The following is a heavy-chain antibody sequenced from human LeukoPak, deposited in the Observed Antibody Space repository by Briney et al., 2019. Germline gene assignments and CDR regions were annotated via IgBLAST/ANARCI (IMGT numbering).Heavy chain of an antibody. CDR2: INTGVDT. CDR3: ARAYHPCRTEFDA. J-gene: IGHJ5*02. Sequence: GGSLRLSCAVSGFTFRNYDIHWVRQSTGKSPEWVSGINTGVDTYYPDSVRGRFTISRDNAKNSLYLQMNYLRPGDTAVYYCARAYHPCRTEFDAWGQGTLVIVSS. D-gene: IGHD2-2*01. V-gene: IGHV3-13*04. CDR1: GFTFRNYD.